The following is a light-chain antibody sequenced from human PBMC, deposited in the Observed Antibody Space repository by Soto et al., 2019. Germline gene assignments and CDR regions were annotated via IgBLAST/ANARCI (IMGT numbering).Light chain of an antibody. Sequence: IVLTQSPGTLSLSPWERATLSCGPSQSLSRSSLAWYHQKPGRAPRLLIYGASSRATGIPDRFSGSGSGTDFTLTISRLEPEDFAVYYCQQYGSSPRTFGQGTKVDIK. CDR1: QSLSRSS. J-gene: IGKJ1*01. V-gene: IGKV3-20*01. CDR2: GAS. CDR3: QQYGSSPRT.